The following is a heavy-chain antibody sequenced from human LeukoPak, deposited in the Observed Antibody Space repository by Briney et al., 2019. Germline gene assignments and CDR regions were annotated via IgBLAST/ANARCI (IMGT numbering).Heavy chain of an antibody. V-gene: IGHV3-30*02. D-gene: IGHD6-13*01. J-gene: IGHJ4*02. CDR1: GFTFSSYG. CDR3: AKSAGIAAAGPFDY. CDR2: IRYDGSNK. Sequence: GGSLRLSCAASGFTFSSYGMHWVRQAPGKGLEWVAFIRYDGSNKYYADSVKGRFTISRDNSKNTLYLQMNSLRAEDTAAYYCAKSAGIAAAGPFDYWGQGTLVTVSS.